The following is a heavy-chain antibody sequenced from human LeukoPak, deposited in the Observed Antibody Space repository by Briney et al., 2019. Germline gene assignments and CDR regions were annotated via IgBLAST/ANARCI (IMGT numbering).Heavy chain of an antibody. V-gene: IGHV3-13*01. Sequence: GSLRLSCAASGFTFSSYDMHWVRQATGKGLEWVSVIGTAGDTCYPGSVKGRFTISRENAKKSLYLQMNSLRDGDTAVYYCGRGRGSYIDYWGQGTLVTVSS. D-gene: IGHD3-16*01. CDR1: GFTFSSYD. CDR3: GRGRGSYIDY. J-gene: IGHJ4*02. CDR2: IGTAGDT.